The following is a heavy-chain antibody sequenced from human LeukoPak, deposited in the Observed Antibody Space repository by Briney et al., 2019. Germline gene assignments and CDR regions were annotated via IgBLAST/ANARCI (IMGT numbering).Heavy chain of an antibody. CDR1: GYTFTDYY. CDR3: ARDAHNGYEFHDWFDP. D-gene: IGHD5-12*01. Sequence: GASVKVSCKASGYTFTDYYIHWVRQAPGQGLEWMGWINPNSGGTKYAQQFQGRVTMTTDTSISTAYMEMSRLTSDDTAVYYCARDAHNGYEFHDWFDPWGQGALVTVSS. V-gene: IGHV1-2*02. CDR2: INPNSGGT. J-gene: IGHJ5*02.